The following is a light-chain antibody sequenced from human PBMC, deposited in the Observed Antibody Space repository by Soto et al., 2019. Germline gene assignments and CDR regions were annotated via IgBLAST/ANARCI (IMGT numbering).Light chain of an antibody. Sequence: QSVLTQPASVSGSPGQSITISCTGTSSDVGGYNYVSWYQQHPGEAPKLMIYDVSNRPSGVSNRFSGSKSGNTASLTISGPQAEDEADYYCSSYTSSRFYVFGNGTKLTVL. V-gene: IGLV2-14*01. J-gene: IGLJ1*01. CDR3: SSYTSSRFYV. CDR2: DVS. CDR1: SSDVGGYNY.